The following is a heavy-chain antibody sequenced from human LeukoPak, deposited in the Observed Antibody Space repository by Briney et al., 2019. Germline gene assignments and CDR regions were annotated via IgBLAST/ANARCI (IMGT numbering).Heavy chain of an antibody. CDR1: GFTFSDYY. CDR2: IHGDGTIT. V-gene: IGHV3-74*01. Sequence: GGSLRLSCAASGFTFSDYYMSWIRQVPGKGLVWVSRIHGDGTITNYEDSVKGRFTIFRDNARNTLYLMMHSLRAEDTAIYYCARNFVGSITSDFDSWGQGTQVTVSS. D-gene: IGHD1-26*01. J-gene: IGHJ4*02. CDR3: ARNFVGSITSDFDS.